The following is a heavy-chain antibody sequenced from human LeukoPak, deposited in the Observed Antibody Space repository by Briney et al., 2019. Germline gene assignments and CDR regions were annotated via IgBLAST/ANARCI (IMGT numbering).Heavy chain of an antibody. CDR3: VRGYFFGYYYMDV. CDR2: INHSGST. V-gene: IGHV4-34*01. CDR1: GGSFSGYY. D-gene: IGHD2/OR15-2a*01. J-gene: IGHJ6*03. Sequence: SETLSLTCAVYGGSFSGYYWSWIRQPPGKGLEWIGEINHSGSTNYNPSLKSRVTISVDTSKNQFSLKLSSVTAADTAVYYCVRGYFFGYYYMDVWGKGTTVTVSS.